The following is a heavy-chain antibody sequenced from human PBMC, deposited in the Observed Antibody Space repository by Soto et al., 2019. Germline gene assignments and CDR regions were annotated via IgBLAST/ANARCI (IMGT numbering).Heavy chain of an antibody. V-gene: IGHV1-8*01. CDR3: ARVSGCTNGVCYFFDY. CDR1: GYTFTSYD. J-gene: IGHJ4*02. CDR2: MNPNSGNT. Sequence: GXSVKDSFKASGYTFTSYDINWVRQATVQGLEWMGWMNPNSGNTGYAQKFQGRVTMTRNTSISTAYMELSSLRSEDTAVYYCARVSGCTNGVCYFFDYWGQGTLVTVSS. D-gene: IGHD2-8*01.